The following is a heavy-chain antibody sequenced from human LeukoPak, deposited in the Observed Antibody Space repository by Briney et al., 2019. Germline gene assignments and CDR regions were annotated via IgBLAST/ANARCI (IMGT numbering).Heavy chain of an antibody. CDR2: IYYSGST. V-gene: IGHV4-39*01. Sequence: SETLSLTCTVSGGSISSSSYYWGWIRQPPGKGLEWIGSIYYSGSTYYNPSLKSRVTISVDTSKNQFSLKLSSVTAADTAVYYCARSGGYVLYFDSWGQGTLVTVSS. CDR1: GGSISSSSYY. D-gene: IGHD5-12*01. CDR3: ARSGGYVLYFDS. J-gene: IGHJ4*02.